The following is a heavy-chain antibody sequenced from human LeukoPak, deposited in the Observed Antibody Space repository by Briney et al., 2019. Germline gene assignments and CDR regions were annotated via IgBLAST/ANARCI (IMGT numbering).Heavy chain of an antibody. CDR3: ARDSPTIAVAGYLDF. CDR1: GGSISNYY. D-gene: IGHD6-19*01. V-gene: IGHV4-4*07. CDR2: IYTSGNT. J-gene: IGHJ4*02. Sequence: PSETLSLTCSVSGGSISNYYWSWIRQPAGEGLEWIGRIYTSGNTNYNPSLNSRVTMSVDTSKNQFSLKLRSVTAADTAVYYCARDSPTIAVAGYLDFWGQGTLVTVSS.